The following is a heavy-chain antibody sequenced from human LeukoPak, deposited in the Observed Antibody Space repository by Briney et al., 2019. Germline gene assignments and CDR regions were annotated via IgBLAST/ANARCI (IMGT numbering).Heavy chain of an antibody. D-gene: IGHD3-3*01. CDR1: GYTFTAYY. CDR3: ARGGSSGEWFSHLDY. CDR2: ISAYNGNT. V-gene: IGHV1-18*04. Sequence: GASVKVSCKASGYTFTAYYIHWVRQAPGQGLEWMGWISAYNGNTNYAQKLQGRVTMTTDTSTSTAYMELRSLRSDDTAVYYCARGGSSGEWFSHLDYWGQGTLVTVSS. J-gene: IGHJ4*02.